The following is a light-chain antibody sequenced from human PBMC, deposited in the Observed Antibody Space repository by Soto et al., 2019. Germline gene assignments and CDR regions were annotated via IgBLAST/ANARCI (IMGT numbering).Light chain of an antibody. CDR1: SSNIASNT. J-gene: IGLJ1*01. V-gene: IGLV1-44*01. Sequence: QSVLTQPPSASGTPGQRVTVSCSGSSSNIASNTVNWYQQLPGTAPKLLIYSNDQRPSGVPDRFSASKSGTSASLAISGLQSEDEADYYCASWDDSLNGHVFGTGTKPTVL. CDR2: SND. CDR3: ASWDDSLNGHV.